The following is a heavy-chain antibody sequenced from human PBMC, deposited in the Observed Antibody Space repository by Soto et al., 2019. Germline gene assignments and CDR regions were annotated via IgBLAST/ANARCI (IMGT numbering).Heavy chain of an antibody. CDR2: ISSGGST. CDR1: GFTVSSNY. J-gene: IGHJ4*02. D-gene: IGHD5-12*01. Sequence: EVQLVETGGGLIQPGGSLRLSCAASGFTVSSNYMSWVRQAPGKGLGWVSVISSGGSTYYEDSVKGRFTISRDNSKNTLYRQMTSVRAEDKAVYYCAGGGYHTPSFDYWGQGTLVTVSS. V-gene: IGHV3-53*02. CDR3: AGGGYHTPSFDY.